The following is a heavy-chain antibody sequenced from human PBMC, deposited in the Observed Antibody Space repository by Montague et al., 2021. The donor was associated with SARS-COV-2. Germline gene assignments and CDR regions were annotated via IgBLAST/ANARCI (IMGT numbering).Heavy chain of an antibody. Sequence: SETLSLTCSVSGDSIGSTSYYWGWIRQPPGKGLEWIGSIYYDGNTYYNPSLKTRVSLSIDERKNQFSLKFYSVTVADTAVYSCARGPKLVGSGYYSNWGQGILVAVSS. V-gene: IGHV4-39*01. CDR3: ARGPKLVGSGYYSN. J-gene: IGHJ1*01. D-gene: IGHD3-22*01. CDR2: IYYDGNT. CDR1: GDSIGSTSYY.